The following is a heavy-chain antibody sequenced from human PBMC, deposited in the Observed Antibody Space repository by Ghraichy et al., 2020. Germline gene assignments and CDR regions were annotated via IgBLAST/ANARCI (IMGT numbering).Heavy chain of an antibody. D-gene: IGHD6-25*01. CDR2: INQDGSDD. Sequence: GALNISCAASGFSFSSYWMTWVRQAPGKGLEWVANINQDGSDDFCVDSLKGRFTISRDNGKDSLYLQINSLRVEDTAVYYCARGAGITDALDVWGHGTRVSVSS. CDR1: GFSFSSYW. V-gene: IGHV3-7*01. CDR3: ARGAGITDALDV. J-gene: IGHJ3*01.